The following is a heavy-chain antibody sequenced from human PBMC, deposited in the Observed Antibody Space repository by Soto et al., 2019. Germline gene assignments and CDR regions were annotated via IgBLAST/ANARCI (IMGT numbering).Heavy chain of an antibody. V-gene: IGHV3-21*04. J-gene: IGHJ4*01. D-gene: IGHD6-13*01. Sequence: GGSLRLSCAASGFTFSDYSMKWVRQAPGKGLEWVSSISSSSTYIFYADSVKGRFTIFKDNAKNSLYLQMNRLRAEDTAVYFCARGSSSKWFYFASWGHGPLATVSP. CDR1: GFTFSDYS. CDR2: ISSSSTYI. CDR3: ARGSSSKWFYFAS.